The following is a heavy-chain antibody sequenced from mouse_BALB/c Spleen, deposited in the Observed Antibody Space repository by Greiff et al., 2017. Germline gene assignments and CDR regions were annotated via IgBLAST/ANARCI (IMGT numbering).Heavy chain of an antibody. V-gene: IGHV1-9*01. D-gene: IGHD2-14*01. Sequence: VKLKQSGAELMKPGASVKISCKATGYTFSSYWIEWVKQRPGHGLEWIGEILPGSGSTNYNEKFKGKATFTADTSSNTAYMQLSSLTSEDSAVYYCARDYRYDAWFAYWGQGTLVTVSA. CDR3: ARDYRYDAWFAY. J-gene: IGHJ3*01. CDR2: ILPGSGST. CDR1: GYTFSSYW.